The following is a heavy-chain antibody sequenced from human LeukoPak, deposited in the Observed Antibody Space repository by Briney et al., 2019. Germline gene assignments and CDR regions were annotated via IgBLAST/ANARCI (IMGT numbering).Heavy chain of an antibody. CDR1: GGSISSGDYY. D-gene: IGHD3-22*01. J-gene: IGHJ5*02. CDR2: MYDSGST. Sequence: SQTLSLTCTLSGGSISSGDYYWRWIRQPPGKGLEWIGYMYDSGSTYYNPSLKSRATISVDTSKNQFSLKLSSVTAADTAVYYCARPYYYDSRIDPWGQGTLVTVSS. V-gene: IGHV4-30-4*01. CDR3: ARPYYYDSRIDP.